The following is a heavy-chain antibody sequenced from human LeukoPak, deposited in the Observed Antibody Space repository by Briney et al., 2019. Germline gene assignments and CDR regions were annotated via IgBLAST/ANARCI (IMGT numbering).Heavy chain of an antibody. V-gene: IGHV4-59*01. CDR1: GGSISSYY. CDR3: ARGDLWFGEPPDVFDI. Sequence: SETLSLTCTVSGGSISSYYWSWIRQPPGKGLEWIGYIYYSGSTNYNPSLKSRVTISVDTSKNQFSLKLSSVTAADTAVYYCARGDLWFGEPPDVFDIWGQGTMVSLSS. CDR2: IYYSGST. D-gene: IGHD3-10*01. J-gene: IGHJ3*02.